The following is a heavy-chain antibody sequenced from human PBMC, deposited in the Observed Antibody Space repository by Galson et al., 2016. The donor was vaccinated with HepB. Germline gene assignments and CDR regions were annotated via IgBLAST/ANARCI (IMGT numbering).Heavy chain of an antibody. CDR2: INPISGSA. CDR1: GYTFTSYY. CDR3: ARATVTTSFDH. D-gene: IGHD4-17*01. V-gene: IGHV1-46*03. J-gene: IGHJ4*02. Sequence: SVKVSCKASGYTFTSYYLHWVRQAPGQGLEWMGVINPISGSASYAQKFQGRVTMTRDTSTSTLYMEMGSLRSEDTAVYYCARATVTTSFDHWGQGTLVTVSS.